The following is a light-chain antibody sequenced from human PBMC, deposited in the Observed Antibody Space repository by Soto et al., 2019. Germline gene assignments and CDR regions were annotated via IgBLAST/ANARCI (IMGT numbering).Light chain of an antibody. CDR1: QGIGND. Sequence: DIQMTQSPSSLSASVGDRVTITCRASQGIGNDLGWYQQKPGKAPKRLIYAASSLQSGVPSRFSGSGSGTEFTHTISSLQPEDFAAYYCLQHNTYPLTFGQGTKVEIK. CDR2: AAS. CDR3: LQHNTYPLT. V-gene: IGKV1-17*01. J-gene: IGKJ1*01.